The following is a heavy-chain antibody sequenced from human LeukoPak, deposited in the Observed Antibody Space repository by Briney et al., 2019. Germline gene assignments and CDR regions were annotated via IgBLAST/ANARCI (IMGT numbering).Heavy chain of an antibody. CDR2: IWYDGSNK. D-gene: IGHD2-2*01. CDR3: ARVRGPDCSSTSCYYYYYGMDV. J-gene: IGHJ6*02. V-gene: IGHV3-33*01. CDR1: GFTFSSYG. Sequence: GGSLRLSCAASGFTFSSYGMHWVRQAPGKGLEWVAVIWYDGSNKYYADSVKGRFTISRDNSKNTLYLQMNSLRAEDTAVYYCARVRGPDCSSTSCYYYYYGMDVWGQGTTVTVSS.